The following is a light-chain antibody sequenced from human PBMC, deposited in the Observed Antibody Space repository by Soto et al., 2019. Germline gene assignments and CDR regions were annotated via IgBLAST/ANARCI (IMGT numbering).Light chain of an antibody. CDR1: QSVSSSY. CDR2: GAS. CDR3: QQYGSSQT. V-gene: IGKV3-20*01. Sequence: EIVLTQSPGTLSFSPGERASLSCRASQSVSSSYLAWYQQKPGQAPRLLIYGASSRATGIPDRFSGSGSGTDFTLTISRLEPEDFAVYYCQQYGSSQTLGQGTKVDIK. J-gene: IGKJ1*01.